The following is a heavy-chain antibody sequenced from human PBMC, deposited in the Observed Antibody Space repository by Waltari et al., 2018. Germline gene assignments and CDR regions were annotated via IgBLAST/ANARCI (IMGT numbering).Heavy chain of an antibody. J-gene: IGHJ3*02. CDR1: GGSINNYY. V-gene: IGHV4-4*07. CDR2: VYTSENT. D-gene: IGHD1-20*01. Sequence: QVQLQESGPGLVKPSETLSITCTVSGGSINNYYWSWIRQPAGKGLEWIGRVYTSENTNYNPSLKSRVAMSVDTSKNQFSLRLNSVTAADTAVYYCARDDNRQAFDIWGQGIVVTVSS. CDR3: ARDDNRQAFDI.